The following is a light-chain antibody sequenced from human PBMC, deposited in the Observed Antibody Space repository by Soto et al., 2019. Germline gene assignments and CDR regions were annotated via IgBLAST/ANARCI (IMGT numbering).Light chain of an antibody. CDR2: SAS. Sequence: EIVLTQSPGTLSLSPGERATLSCRASQRVCINLAWYQQKPGQAPRLLIYSASTRASGIPDRFSGGGSGTEFTLTISSLQSEDFVVYYCQQYNSWPPITFGQGTRLEIK. CDR3: QQYNSWPPIT. J-gene: IGKJ5*01. V-gene: IGKV3-15*01. CDR1: QRVCIN.